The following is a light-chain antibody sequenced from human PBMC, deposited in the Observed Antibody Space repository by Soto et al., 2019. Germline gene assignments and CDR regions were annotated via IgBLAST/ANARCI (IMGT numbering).Light chain of an antibody. J-gene: IGKJ1*01. CDR2: GAS. CDR3: QQYNNLPRT. Sequence: EIVMTQSPATLSVSPGERATLSCRASQSVSNNLAWYQQKPGQAPRLLIYGASTRATGIPARFSGSGYGTDFTLTISSLQSEDFAVSYCQQYNNLPRTFGHGTKVEIK. CDR1: QSVSNN. V-gene: IGKV3-15*01.